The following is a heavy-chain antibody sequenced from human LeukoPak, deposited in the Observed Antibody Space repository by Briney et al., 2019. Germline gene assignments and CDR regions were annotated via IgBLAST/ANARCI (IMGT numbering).Heavy chain of an antibody. D-gene: IGHD3-16*01. J-gene: IGHJ5*01. CDR3: VRGLDS. Sequence: PGRSLRLSCAASGFTFDDYAMHWVRQAPGKGLEWVSGISWNSGSIGYADSVRGRFTISRDNAKKTLYLQMNSLRDEDTAVYYCVRGLDSWGLGTLVTVSS. CDR2: ISWNSGSI. V-gene: IGHV3-9*01. CDR1: GFTFDDYA.